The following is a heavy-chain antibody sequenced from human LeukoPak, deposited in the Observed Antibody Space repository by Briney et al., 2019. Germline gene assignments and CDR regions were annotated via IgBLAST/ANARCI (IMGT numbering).Heavy chain of an antibody. V-gene: IGHV3-21*01. J-gene: IGHJ2*01. CDR3: ARGAVSYSSGWYANWYLDL. CDR1: GFTYSSYW. D-gene: IGHD6-19*01. Sequence: GGSLRLSCAASGFTYSSYWMHWVRQAPGKGLEWVSSITSSSSYIYYADSVKGRFTISRDNTKNSLYLQMNSLRAEDTAVYYCARGAVSYSSGWYANWYLDLWGRGTLVTVSS. CDR2: ITSSSSYI.